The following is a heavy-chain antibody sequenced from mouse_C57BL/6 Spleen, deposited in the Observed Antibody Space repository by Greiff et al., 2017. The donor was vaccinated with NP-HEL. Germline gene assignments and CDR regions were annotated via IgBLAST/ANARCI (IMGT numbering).Heavy chain of an antibody. CDR1: GYTFTSYW. D-gene: IGHD2-5*01. CDR2: IDPSDSYT. J-gene: IGHJ4*01. V-gene: IGHV1-69*01. Sequence: QVQLQQPGAELVMPGASVKLSCKASGYTFTSYWMPWVKQRPGQGLEWIGEIDPSDSYTNYNQKFQGTSTLTVDKSSSTAYMQLSSLTSEDSAVYYCARSGDSNYVAMDYWGQGTSVTVSS. CDR3: ARSGDSNYVAMDY.